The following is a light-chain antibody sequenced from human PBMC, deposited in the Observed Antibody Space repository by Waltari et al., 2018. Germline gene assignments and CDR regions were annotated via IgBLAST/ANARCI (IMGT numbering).Light chain of an antibody. CDR1: QSLVYSDGTTY. CDR2: DVS. Sequence: DVVMTQSPLSLPATLGQPASISCRSSQSLVYSDGTTYFNCFQLRPGQSPRLLIYDVSNRDSGVPDRFSDSGSGTDFTLKISRVEAEDVGVYYCMHSVEWPWTVGQGTKVEVK. CDR3: MHSVEWPWT. J-gene: IGKJ1*01. V-gene: IGKV2-30*01.